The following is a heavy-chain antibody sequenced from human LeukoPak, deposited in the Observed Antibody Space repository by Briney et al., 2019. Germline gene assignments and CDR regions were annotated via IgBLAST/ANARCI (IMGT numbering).Heavy chain of an antibody. Sequence: SETLSLTCTVTGGSISSGSYYWSWLRQPAGKGLEWIGRIYTSGSTNYNPSLKRRVTISVDTSKNQFSLKLRSVTAADTAVYYCARGSALAVAGAVDYWGQGTLVTVSS. V-gene: IGHV4-61*02. D-gene: IGHD6-19*01. CDR1: GGSISSGSYY. CDR2: IYTSGST. J-gene: IGHJ4*02. CDR3: ARGSALAVAGAVDY.